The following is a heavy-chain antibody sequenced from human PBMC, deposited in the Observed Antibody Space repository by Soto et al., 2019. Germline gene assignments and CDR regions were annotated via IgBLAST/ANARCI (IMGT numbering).Heavy chain of an antibody. Sequence: QVQLQQWGAGLLKPSETLSLTCAVYGGSLSGYYWTWIRQRPGKGLEWIGEIHPHGSTSYNPSLKSRVTISEDTSKTQFSLKLTSVTAADTAVYYCARGRDEYKVGNVWGHGTTVTVSS. V-gene: IGHV4-34*01. CDR2: IHPHGST. CDR3: ARGRDEYKVGNV. D-gene: IGHD1-26*01. CDR1: GGSLSGYY. J-gene: IGHJ6*02.